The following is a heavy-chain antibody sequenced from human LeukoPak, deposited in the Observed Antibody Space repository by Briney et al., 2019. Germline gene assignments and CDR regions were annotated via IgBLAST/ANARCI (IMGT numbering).Heavy chain of an antibody. CDR3: ARITIFGVVGTMDV. V-gene: IGHV4-39*07. CDR1: GGSISSSSYY. J-gene: IGHJ6*02. Sequence: SETLSLTCTVSGGSISSSSYYWGWIRQPPGKGLEWIGSIYYSGSTYYNPSLKSRVTISVDTSKNQFSLKLSSVTAADTAVYYCARITIFGVVGTMDVWGQGTTVTVSS. CDR2: IYYSGST. D-gene: IGHD3-3*01.